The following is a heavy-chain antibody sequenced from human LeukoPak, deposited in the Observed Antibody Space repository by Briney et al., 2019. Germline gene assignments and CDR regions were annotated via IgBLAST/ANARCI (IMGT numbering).Heavy chain of an antibody. V-gene: IGHV1-2*02. D-gene: IGHD2-2*01. J-gene: IGHJ5*02. CDR3: ARDLVVVVPAATGTGWFDP. CDR2: MNPNSGGT. Sequence: ASVKVSCKASGYTFTGYYMHWVRQAPGQGLEWVGWMNPNSGGTNYAQKFQGRVTMTRDTSISTAYMELSRLRSDDTAVYYCARDLVVVVPAATGTGWFDPWGQGTLVTVSS. CDR1: GYTFTGYY.